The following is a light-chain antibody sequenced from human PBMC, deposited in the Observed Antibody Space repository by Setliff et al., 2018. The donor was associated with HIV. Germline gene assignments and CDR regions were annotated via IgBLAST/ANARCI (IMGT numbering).Light chain of an antibody. V-gene: IGLV2-14*01. CDR2: EVN. Sequence: QSALAQPASVSGSPGQSITISCTGTSSDVGGYNYVSWYQQHPGKAPKLIISEVNNRPSGVSDRFSGSKSGNTASLIISGLQAEDDADYYCCSHTRTLNPFVFGTGTKVTVL. J-gene: IGLJ1*01. CDR3: CSHTRTLNPFV. CDR1: SSDVGGYNY.